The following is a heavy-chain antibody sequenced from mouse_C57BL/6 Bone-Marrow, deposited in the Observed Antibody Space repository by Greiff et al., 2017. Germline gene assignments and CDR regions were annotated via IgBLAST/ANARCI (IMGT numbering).Heavy chain of an antibody. D-gene: IGHD4-1*01. CDR1: GFTFSSYA. V-gene: IGHV5-4*01. J-gene: IGHJ2*01. CDR3: ARDPSNSYLDY. Sequence: EVQRVESGGGLVKPGGSLTLSCAASGFTFSSYAMSWVRQTPEKRLEWVATISDGGSYTYYPDNVKGRFTISRDNAKNNLYLQMSHLKSEDTAMYYCARDPSNSYLDYWGQGTTLTVSS. CDR2: ISDGGSYT.